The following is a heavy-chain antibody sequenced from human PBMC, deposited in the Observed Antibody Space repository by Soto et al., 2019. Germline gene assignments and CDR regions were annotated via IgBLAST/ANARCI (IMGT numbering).Heavy chain of an antibody. Sequence: ASVKVSCKASGYTFTSYGISWVRQAPGQGLEWMGWISAYNGNTNYAQKLQGRVTMTTDTSTSTAYMELRSLRSDDTAVYYCANIGVVTSGINWYYYMDVWGKGTTVTVS. D-gene: IGHD2-2*01. CDR3: ANIGVVTSGINWYYYMDV. CDR1: GYTFTSYG. V-gene: IGHV1-18*01. J-gene: IGHJ6*03. CDR2: ISAYNGNT.